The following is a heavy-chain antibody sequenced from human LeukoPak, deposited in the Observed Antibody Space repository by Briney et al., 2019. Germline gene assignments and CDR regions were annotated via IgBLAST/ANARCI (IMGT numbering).Heavy chain of an antibody. CDR3: ARQHRGYSGYDYFYY. V-gene: IGHV4-59*01. J-gene: IGHJ4*02. CDR2: ISYSGST. Sequence: PSETLSPTCTVSGGSISSYYWSWIRRPPGKGLEWIGYISYSGSTNYNPSLKSRVTISVDTSKNQFSLKLSSVTAADTAVFYCARQHRGYSGYDYFYYWGQGTLVTVSS. CDR1: GGSISSYY. D-gene: IGHD5-12*01.